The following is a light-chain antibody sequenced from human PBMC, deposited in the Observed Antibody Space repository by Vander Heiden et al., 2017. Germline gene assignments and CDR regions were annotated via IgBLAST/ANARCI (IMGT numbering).Light chain of an antibody. CDR2: AAS. Sequence: DIQLTQSPSFLSASVGDRVTITCRASQGISSYLAWYQQKPGKAPKLLIYAASTLQRGVQSRFSGSGSGTEFTLTSSSLQTEDFETYYNQPLNSYLFGHGTKVDIK. V-gene: IGKV1-9*01. CDR1: QGISSY. CDR3: QPLNSYL. J-gene: IGKJ3*01.